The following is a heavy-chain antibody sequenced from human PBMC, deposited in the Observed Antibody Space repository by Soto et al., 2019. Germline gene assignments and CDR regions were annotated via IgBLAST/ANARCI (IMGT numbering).Heavy chain of an antibody. D-gene: IGHD6-19*01. CDR1: GYIFTAYS. V-gene: IGHV1-2*02. J-gene: IGHJ4*02. CDR2: FNPNSGDT. CDR3: AREASAVISLDY. Sequence: ASVTVSCKACGYIFTAYSMHWVRQAPGQGLEWVGWFNPNSGDTIYAQKFQGRVTLTGDTSISTAYMELYSLTSDDTAVYYCAREASAVISLDYWGQGTLVTVSS.